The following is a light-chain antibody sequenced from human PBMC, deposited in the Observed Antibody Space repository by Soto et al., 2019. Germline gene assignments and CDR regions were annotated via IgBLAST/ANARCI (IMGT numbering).Light chain of an antibody. CDR3: LQHNTYPWT. CDR2: RTS. V-gene: IGKV3-20*01. J-gene: IGKJ1*01. Sequence: EIVLTQSPGTLSFSPRKSGNLSCRASQRSGSSNLAWYQQKPGQAPRLLMFRTSSRATGFPARFSGSGSGTEFTLTISSLQPEDFATYYCLQHNTYPWTFGQGTKVGIK. CDR1: QRSGSSN.